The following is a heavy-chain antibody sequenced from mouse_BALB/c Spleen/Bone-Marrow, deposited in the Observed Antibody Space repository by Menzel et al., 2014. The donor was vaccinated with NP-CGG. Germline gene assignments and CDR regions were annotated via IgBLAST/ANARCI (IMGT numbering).Heavy chain of an antibody. CDR3: ARNGNFFAMDS. J-gene: IGHJ4*01. CDR1: GFSLTRYG. V-gene: IGHV2-6-1*01. Sequence: QVQLQQSGPGLVAPSQSQSITCTISGFSLTRYGVHWVRQPPGKGLEWLVVIWSDGSTTYNSALKSRLSITKDNSKSQVFLKMNSLQTDDTAMYYCARNGNFFAMDSWGQGTSVTVSS. CDR2: IWSDGST. D-gene: IGHD2-1*01.